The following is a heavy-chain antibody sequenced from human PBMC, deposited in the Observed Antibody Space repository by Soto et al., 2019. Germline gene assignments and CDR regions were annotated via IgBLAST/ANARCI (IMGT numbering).Heavy chain of an antibody. V-gene: IGHV3-21*01. Sequence: EVQLVESGGGLVKPGGSLRLSCAASGFTFSSYSMNWVRQAPGKGLEWVSSISSSSSYIYYADSVKGRFTISRDNAKNSLYLQMNSLRAEDTAVYYCAEYCSSTSCYTAYSGYWGQGTLVTVSS. D-gene: IGHD2-2*02. CDR1: GFTFSSYS. CDR2: ISSSSSYI. J-gene: IGHJ4*02. CDR3: AEYCSSTSCYTAYSGY.